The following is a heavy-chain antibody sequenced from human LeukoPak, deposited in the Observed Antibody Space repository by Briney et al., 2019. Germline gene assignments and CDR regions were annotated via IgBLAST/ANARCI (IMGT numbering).Heavy chain of an antibody. D-gene: IGHD6-19*01. CDR1: GFTFTNYW. V-gene: IGHV3-7*01. Sequence: GGSLRLSCAASGFTFTNYWMTWVRQAPGKGLEWVANINQDGSVIYYVDSLKGRFTISRDNSKNTLYLQMNSLKTEDTAVYYCARSRQWQFYFDYWGQGTLVTVSS. CDR3: ARSRQWQFYFDY. CDR2: INQDGSVI. J-gene: IGHJ4*02.